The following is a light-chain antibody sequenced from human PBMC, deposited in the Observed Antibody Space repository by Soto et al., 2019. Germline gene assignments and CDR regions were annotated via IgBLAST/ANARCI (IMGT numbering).Light chain of an antibody. Sequence: DIQMTQSPSSLYASVGDRVTITCPASQDIRNSLNWFYQKEGKAPNLLIYDESNLGTGVPSRLSGSGSGTHFIFTIGSLHPEHVGTCYCQGYHNVPPPGRRFGGGSKVEIK. CDR1: QDIRNS. CDR2: DES. V-gene: IGKV1-33*01. J-gene: IGKJ4*01. CDR3: QGYHNVPPPGRR.